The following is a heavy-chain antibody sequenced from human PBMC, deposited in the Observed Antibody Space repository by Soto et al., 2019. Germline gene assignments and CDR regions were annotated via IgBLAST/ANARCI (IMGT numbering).Heavy chain of an antibody. CDR2: INAGNGNT. Sequence: QVQLVQSGAEVKKPGASVKVSCKASGYTFTSYAMHWVRQAPGQRLEWMGWINAGNGNTKYSQKFQGRVTITRDTSASTAYMELSSLRSEDTAVYYCAKDQGYCSGGSCPVDAFDIWGKGTMVTVSS. J-gene: IGHJ3*02. CDR3: AKDQGYCSGGSCPVDAFDI. D-gene: IGHD2-15*01. V-gene: IGHV1-3*01. CDR1: GYTFTSYA.